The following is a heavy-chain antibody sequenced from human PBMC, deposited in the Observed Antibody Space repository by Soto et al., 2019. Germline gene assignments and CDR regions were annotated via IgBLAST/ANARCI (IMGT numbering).Heavy chain of an antibody. CDR3: AREKTYSGYDGY. CDR2: IIPILGIA. J-gene: IGHJ4*02. D-gene: IGHD5-12*01. Sequence: GASVKVSCKASGGTFSSYTISWVRQAPGQGLEWMGRIIPILGIANYAQKFQGRVTITADKSTSTAYMELSSLRSEDTAVYYCAREKTYSGYDGYWGQGTLVTVSS. V-gene: IGHV1-69*04. CDR1: GGTFSSYT.